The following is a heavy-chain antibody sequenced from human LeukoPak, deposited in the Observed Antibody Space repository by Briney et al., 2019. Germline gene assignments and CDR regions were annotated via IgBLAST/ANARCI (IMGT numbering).Heavy chain of an antibody. D-gene: IGHD6-13*01. CDR3: ARDTGYSSSWTNWFDP. CDR1: GGSISSYY. V-gene: IGHV4-59*01. J-gene: IGHJ5*02. Sequence: PSETLSLTCTVSGGSISSYYWSWIRQPPGKGLEWIGYIYSSGSTNYNPSLKSRVTISVDTSKNQFSLKLSSVTAADTAVYYCARDTGYSSSWTNWFDPWGQGTLVTVSS. CDR2: IYSSGST.